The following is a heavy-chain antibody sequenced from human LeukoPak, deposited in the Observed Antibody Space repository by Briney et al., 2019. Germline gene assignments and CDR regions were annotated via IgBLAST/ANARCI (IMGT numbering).Heavy chain of an antibody. J-gene: IGHJ5*02. CDR3: ARLVVRGVNNYGPHNWFDP. D-gene: IGHD3-10*01. CDR2: IYPGDSDT. V-gene: IGHV5-51*01. CDR1: GYSFTSYW. Sequence: GESLKISCKGSGYSFTSYWIGWVRQMPGKGLEWMGIIYPGDSDTRYSPSFQGQVTISADKSISTAYLQWSSLKASDTAMYYCARLVVRGVNNYGPHNWFDPWGQGTLVTVSS.